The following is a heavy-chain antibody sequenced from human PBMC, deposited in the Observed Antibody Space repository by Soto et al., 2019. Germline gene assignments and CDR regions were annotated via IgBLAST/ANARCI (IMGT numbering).Heavy chain of an antibody. CDR3: ARGGEAYYYDSSGQSYFDY. V-gene: IGHV1-69*12. Sequence: QVQLVQSGAEVKKPGSSVKVSCKASGGTFSSYAISWVRQAPGQGLEWMGGIIPIFGTANYAQKCQGRVTITADESTSTAYMELSSLRSEDTAVYYCARGGEAYYYDSSGQSYFDYWGQGTLVTVSS. D-gene: IGHD3-22*01. CDR2: IIPIFGTA. CDR1: GGTFSSYA. J-gene: IGHJ4*02.